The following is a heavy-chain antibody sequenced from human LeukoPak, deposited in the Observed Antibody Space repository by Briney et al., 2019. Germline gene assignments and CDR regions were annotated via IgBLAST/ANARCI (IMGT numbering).Heavy chain of an antibody. CDR1: GYSFTSYW. J-gene: IGHJ6*02. CDR3: ARHTHSSSWYGVYYYYGMDV. D-gene: IGHD6-13*01. V-gene: IGHV5-51*01. Sequence: GECLKISCKGSGYSFTSYWIGWVRQMPGKGLEWMGIIYPGDSDTRYSPSFQGQVTISAGKSISTAYLQWSSLKASDTAMYYCARHTHSSSWYGVYYYYGMDVWGQGTTVTVSS. CDR2: IYPGDSDT.